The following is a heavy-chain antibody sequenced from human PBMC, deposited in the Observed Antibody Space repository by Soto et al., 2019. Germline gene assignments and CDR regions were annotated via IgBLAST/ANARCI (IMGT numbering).Heavy chain of an antibody. CDR3: VRDGTKDDTLTGFDY. J-gene: IGHJ4*02. CDR2: ISSYNGNP. D-gene: IGHD1-7*01. Sequence: GASVKVSCKASGYTFTSYGISWVRQAPGQGLEWMGWISSYNGNPNYAQKLQGRVTMTTDTSTSTAYLELRSLRSDDTAVYYCVRDGTKDDTLTGFDYWGQGTQVTVSS. V-gene: IGHV1-18*01. CDR1: GYTFTSYG.